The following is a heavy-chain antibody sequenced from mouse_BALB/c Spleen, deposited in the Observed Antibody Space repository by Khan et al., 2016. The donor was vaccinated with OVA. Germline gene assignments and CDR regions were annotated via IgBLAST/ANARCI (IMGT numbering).Heavy chain of an antibody. V-gene: IGHV1-76*01. CDR3: AREEALYYFDY. J-gene: IGHJ2*01. CDR2: IYPGTDPP. CDR1: GYIFPIYW. Sequence: QVQLKESGAELVRPGASVKLSCQPSGYIFPIYWTHWVTQRSGQGLEWIARIYPGTDPPYYNEKLKDKATLTADKSSSTAYMQLSSLKSEDSAVYVCAREEALYYFDYWGQGTTLTVSS. D-gene: IGHD3-2*02.